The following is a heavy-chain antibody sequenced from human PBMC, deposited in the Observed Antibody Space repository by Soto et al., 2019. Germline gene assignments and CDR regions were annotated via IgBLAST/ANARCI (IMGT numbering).Heavy chain of an antibody. Sequence: QVQLVESGGGVVQPGRSLRLSCAASGFTSSSYAMHWVRQAPGKGLEWVAVISYDGSNKYYADSVKGRFTISRDNSKNTLYLQMNSLRAEDTAVYYCAKDAYSGYEGRPFDYWGQGTLVTVSS. CDR1: GFTSSSYA. J-gene: IGHJ4*02. V-gene: IGHV3-30*04. D-gene: IGHD5-12*01. CDR3: AKDAYSGYEGRPFDY. CDR2: ISYDGSNK.